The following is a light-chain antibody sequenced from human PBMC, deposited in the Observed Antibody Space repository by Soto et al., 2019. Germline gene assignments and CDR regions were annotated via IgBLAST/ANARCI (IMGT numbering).Light chain of an antibody. Sequence: QSVLTQPPSVSAGPGQTVTISCSGSSSNIGNNYVSWYQQLPGTAPKLLIYDNNKRPSGIPDRFSGSKSGTSATLGITGLQTGDEADYYCGTWDSSLSVGVFGGGTKLTVL. CDR3: GTWDSSLSVGV. CDR2: DNN. J-gene: IGLJ2*01. V-gene: IGLV1-51*01. CDR1: SSNIGNNY.